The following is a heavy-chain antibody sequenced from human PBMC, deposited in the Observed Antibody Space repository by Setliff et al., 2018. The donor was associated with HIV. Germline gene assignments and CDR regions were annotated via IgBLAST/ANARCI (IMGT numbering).Heavy chain of an antibody. CDR1: GFTVSNSY. D-gene: IGHD1-26*01. V-gene: IGHV3-53*01. CDR3: ARILVGGTRAFDV. CDR2: IYSGGST. Sequence: GGSLRLSCAASGFTVSNSYISWVRQAPGKGLEWVSVIYSGGSTYNADSVKGRFTISRDSAKNTLYLQMNSLRAEDTAVYYCARILVGGTRAFDVWGQGTMVTVSS. J-gene: IGHJ3*01.